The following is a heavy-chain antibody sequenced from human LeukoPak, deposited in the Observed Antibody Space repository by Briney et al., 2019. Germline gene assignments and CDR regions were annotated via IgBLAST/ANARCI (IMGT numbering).Heavy chain of an antibody. CDR2: IYYSGST. Sequence: SETLSLTCTVFGGSISSYYWSWIRQPPGKGLEWVGYIYYSGSTNYNPSLKSRVTISVDTSKNQFSLKLSSVTAADTAVYYCATAYDSSGFDAFDIWGQGTMVTVSS. CDR3: ATAYDSSGFDAFDI. J-gene: IGHJ3*02. V-gene: IGHV4-59*01. D-gene: IGHD3-22*01. CDR1: GGSISSYY.